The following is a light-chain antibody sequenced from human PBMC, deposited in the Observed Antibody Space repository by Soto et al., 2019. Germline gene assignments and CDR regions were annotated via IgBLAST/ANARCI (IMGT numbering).Light chain of an antibody. J-gene: IGLJ1*01. CDR1: SSDVGGYPL. CDR2: EGS. Sequence: QTALTQPAAVSGSPGESITISCTGTSSDVGGYPLVSWYQQHPGKAPKRMIYEGSKRPSGVSNRFSGSKSGYTASLTISGLQAEEEADYYCCSYAGPRYVFGSAITVTVL. CDR3: CSYAGPRYV. V-gene: IGLV2-23*01.